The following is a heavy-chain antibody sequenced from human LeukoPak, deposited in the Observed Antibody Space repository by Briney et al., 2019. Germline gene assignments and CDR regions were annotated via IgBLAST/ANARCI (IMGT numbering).Heavy chain of an antibody. D-gene: IGHD3-10*01. CDR3: ARDSASWFGELYTFYYYMDV. J-gene: IGHJ6*03. Sequence: SETLSLTCIVSGDSISSGSYYWTWIRQPAGKGLEWIGRIYVSGTTNYNPSLKSRVTMSVDTSKNQFSLKLSSVTAADTAVYYCARDSASWFGELYTFYYYMDVWGKGTTVTISS. V-gene: IGHV4-61*02. CDR1: GDSISSGSYY. CDR2: IYVSGTT.